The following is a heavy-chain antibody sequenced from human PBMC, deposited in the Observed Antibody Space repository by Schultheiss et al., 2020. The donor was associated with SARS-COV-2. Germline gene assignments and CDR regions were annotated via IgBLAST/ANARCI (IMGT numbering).Heavy chain of an antibody. CDR2: IWYDGSNK. J-gene: IGHJ4*02. Sequence: GGSLRLSCAASGFTFSSYGMHWVRQAPGKGLEWVAVIWYDGSNKYYADSVKGRFTISRDNSKNTLYLQMNSLRAEDTAVYYCAKDGIVVVPAAIEGRHSSPHHDYWGQGTLVTVSS. D-gene: IGHD2-2*01. CDR3: AKDGIVVVPAAIEGRHSSPHHDY. CDR1: GFTFSSYG. V-gene: IGHV3-30*02.